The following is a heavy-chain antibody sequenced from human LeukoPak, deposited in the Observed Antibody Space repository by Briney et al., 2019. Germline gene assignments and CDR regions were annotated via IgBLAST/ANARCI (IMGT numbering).Heavy chain of an antibody. Sequence: PGGSLRLSCAASGFTFSSYWMSWVRQAPGKGLEWVANIKRDGSEKYYVDSVKGRFTISRDNAKNSLYLRMNSLRAEDTAVYYCARRTNWGFMGDAFDIWGQGTMVTVSS. CDR2: IKRDGSEK. CDR3: ARRTNWGFMGDAFDI. J-gene: IGHJ3*02. D-gene: IGHD7-27*01. CDR1: GFTFSSYW. V-gene: IGHV3-7*01.